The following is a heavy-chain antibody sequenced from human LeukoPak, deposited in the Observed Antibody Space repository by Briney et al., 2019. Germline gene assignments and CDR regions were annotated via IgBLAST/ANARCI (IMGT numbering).Heavy chain of an antibody. Sequence: ASVKVSCKASGYTFTGHYMHWVRQAPGQGLEWMGWINPNSGGTNYAQKFQGRVTMTRDTSISTAYMELSRLRSDDTAVYYCARGKLAAAGRNTPRVDYWGQGTLVTVSS. V-gene: IGHV1-2*02. D-gene: IGHD6-13*01. J-gene: IGHJ4*02. CDR3: ARGKLAAAGRNTPRVDY. CDR2: INPNSGGT. CDR1: GYTFTGHY.